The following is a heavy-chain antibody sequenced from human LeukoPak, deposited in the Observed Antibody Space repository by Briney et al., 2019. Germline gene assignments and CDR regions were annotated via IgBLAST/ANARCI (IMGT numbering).Heavy chain of an antibody. Sequence: ASVKVSCKASGYTFTGYYMHWVRQAPGQGLEWMGWINPNSGGTNYAQKFQGRVTMTRDTSISTAYMELSRLRSDDTAVYYCARVGYYGSSGYPFDYWGQGTLVTVSS. CDR1: GYTFTGYY. J-gene: IGHJ4*02. V-gene: IGHV1-2*02. CDR2: INPNSGGT. D-gene: IGHD3-22*01. CDR3: ARVGYYGSSGYPFDY.